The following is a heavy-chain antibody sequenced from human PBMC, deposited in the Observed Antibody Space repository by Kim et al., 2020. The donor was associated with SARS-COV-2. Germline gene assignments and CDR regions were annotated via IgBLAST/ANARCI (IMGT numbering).Heavy chain of an antibody. CDR3: ARSEGGGNWHQFDY. J-gene: IGHJ4*02. V-gene: IGHV4-59*01. Sequence: SETLSLTCTVSGDSISYYYCSWIRQLPGKGLEWLGYIYHGESTDYNPSLKSRVTISWDTSKNQFSLDLTSVTDADTAVYYCARSEGGGNWHQFDYWGQGILVTVSS. D-gene: IGHD1-1*01. CDR2: IYHGEST. CDR1: GDSISYYY.